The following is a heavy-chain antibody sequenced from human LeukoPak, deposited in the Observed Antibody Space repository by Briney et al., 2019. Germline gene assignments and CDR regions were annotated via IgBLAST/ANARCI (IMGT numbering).Heavy chain of an antibody. CDR3: ARGVYIAAAQYGY. J-gene: IGHJ4*02. CDR2: IYYSGTT. Sequence: SETLSLTCTVSGGSISNYYWSWIRQPPGKGLEWIGYIYYSGTTNYNPSLKSRVTISVDTSKNQFSLKLNSVTAADTAVYYCARGVYIAAAQYGYWGQGTLVTASS. CDR1: GGSISNYY. V-gene: IGHV4-59*01. D-gene: IGHD6-13*01.